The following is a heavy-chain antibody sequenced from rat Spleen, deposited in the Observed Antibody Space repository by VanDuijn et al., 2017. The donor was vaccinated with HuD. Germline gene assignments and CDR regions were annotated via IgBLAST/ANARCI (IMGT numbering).Heavy chain of an antibody. CDR1: GLSLTSNT. CDR2: ISPSGGGT. J-gene: IGHJ3*01. CDR3: ARHQGWFAY. V-gene: IGHV5-19*01. Sequence: VQLKESGPGLVQPSQTLSLTCTVSGLSLTSNTVHWVRQPPGKGLEWVASISPSGGGTYYRDSVKGRFTVSRDNAKSTVHLQMDSLRSEDTATYYCARHQGWFAYWGQGTLVTVSS.